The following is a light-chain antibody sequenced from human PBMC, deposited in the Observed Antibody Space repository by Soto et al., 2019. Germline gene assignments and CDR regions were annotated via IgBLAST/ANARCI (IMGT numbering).Light chain of an antibody. CDR2: EGS. J-gene: IGLJ3*02. Sequence: QSALTQPASVSGSPGQWITIYCTGTSSDVGSYNLVSWYQQHPGKAPKLMIYEGSKRPSGVSNRFSGSKSGNTASLTISGLQAEDEADYYCCSYAGSSTLVFGGGTKLTVL. CDR1: SSDVGSYNL. CDR3: CSYAGSSTLV. V-gene: IGLV2-23*01.